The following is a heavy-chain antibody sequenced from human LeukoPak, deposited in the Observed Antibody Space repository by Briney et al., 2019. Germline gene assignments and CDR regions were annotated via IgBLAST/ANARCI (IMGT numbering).Heavy chain of an antibody. CDR2: ISSGSSYI. CDR3: ARGSGSTTVVDY. CDR1: GFTISTYT. Sequence: GGSLRLSCAASGFTISTYTMNWVRQAPGKGLEWVSSISSGSSYIYYADSVKGRFTISRDNAKNSLYLQMNSLRAEDTAVYYCARGSGSTTVVDYWGQGTLVTVSS. V-gene: IGHV3-21*01. J-gene: IGHJ4*02. D-gene: IGHD4-23*01.